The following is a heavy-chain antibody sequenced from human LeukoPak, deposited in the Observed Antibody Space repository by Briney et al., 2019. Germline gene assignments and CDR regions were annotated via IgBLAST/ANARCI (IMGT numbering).Heavy chain of an antibody. D-gene: IGHD2-2*03. CDR1: GYTFTGYY. J-gene: IGHJ5*02. V-gene: IGHV1-2*02. Sequence: ASVKVSCKASGYTFTGYYMHWVRQAPGQGLEWMGWINPNSGGTNYAQKFQGRVTMTRDTSISTAYMELSRLRSDDTAVCYCASGYCSSTSCYPRGDWFDPWGQGTLVTVSS. CDR3: ASGYCSSTSCYPRGDWFDP. CDR2: INPNSGGT.